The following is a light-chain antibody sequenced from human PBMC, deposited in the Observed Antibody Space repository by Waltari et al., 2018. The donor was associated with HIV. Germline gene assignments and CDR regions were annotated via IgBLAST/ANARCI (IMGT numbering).Light chain of an antibody. Sequence: DIVMTQSPDSLAVSLGERATIHCKSSQNILYSSNNKNYLAWYQQKPGQPPKLLIYWASTRESGVPDRFSGSGSGTDFTLTVSSLQAEDVAVYYCQQYYTTPHTFGQGTNLEIK. V-gene: IGKV4-1*01. CDR3: QQYYTTPHT. CDR2: WAS. CDR1: QNILYSSNNKNY. J-gene: IGKJ2*01.